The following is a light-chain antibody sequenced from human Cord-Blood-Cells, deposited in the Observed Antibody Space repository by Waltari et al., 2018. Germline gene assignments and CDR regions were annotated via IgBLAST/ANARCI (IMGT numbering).Light chain of an antibody. CDR3: QQYGSSGS. Sequence: ELVLTQAPGTLSLSPGERATLSCRASQSVSSSYLAWYQQKPGQAPRLLIYGASSRATGMPDRFSGSGSGTDFTLTISRVEPEDFAVYYCQQYGSSGSFGQGNKGEI. J-gene: IGKJ1*01. CDR1: QSVSSSY. CDR2: GAS. V-gene: IGKV3-20*01.